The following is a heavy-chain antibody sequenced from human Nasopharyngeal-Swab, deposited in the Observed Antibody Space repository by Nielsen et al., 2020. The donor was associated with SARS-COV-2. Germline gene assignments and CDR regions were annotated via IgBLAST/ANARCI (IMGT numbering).Heavy chain of an antibody. D-gene: IGHD2-21*02. CDR2: INHSGST. J-gene: IGHJ4*02. V-gene: IGHV4-34*01. CDR1: GGSFSGYY. Sequence: GPLRLSCAVYGGSFSGYYWSWIRQPPGKGLEWIGEINHSGSTNYNPSLKSRVTISVDTSKNQFSLKLSSVTAADTAVYYCAQTYCGGDCYSWGQGTLVTVSS. CDR3: AQTYCGGDCYS.